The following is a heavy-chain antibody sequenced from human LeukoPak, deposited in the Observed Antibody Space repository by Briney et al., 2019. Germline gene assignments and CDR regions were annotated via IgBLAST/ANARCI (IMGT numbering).Heavy chain of an antibody. CDR1: GYTFTSYY. J-gene: IGHJ4*02. Sequence: GASVKVSCKASGYTFTSYYMHWVRQAPGQGLEWMGWINPNSGGTNYAQKFQGRVTMTRDTSISTAYMELSRLRSDDTAVYYCARGGTTAISPSGYWGQGTLVTVSS. CDR2: INPNSGGT. D-gene: IGHD2-21*02. CDR3: ARGGTTAISPSGY. V-gene: IGHV1-2*02.